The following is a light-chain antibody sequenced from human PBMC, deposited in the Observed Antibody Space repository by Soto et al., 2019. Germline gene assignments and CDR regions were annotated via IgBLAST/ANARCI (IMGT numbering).Light chain of an antibody. CDR3: QQYNDWPPIT. CDR2: GAS. Sequence: EVVMTQSPATLSLSPGERATLSCRASQSVSSDLAWYQQKPGQAPRLLIYGASTRATDIPARFSGGGSGTEFTLTISNLQSEDFGIYYCQQYNDWPPITFGPGTIVDIK. CDR1: QSVSSD. J-gene: IGKJ3*01. V-gene: IGKV3-15*01.